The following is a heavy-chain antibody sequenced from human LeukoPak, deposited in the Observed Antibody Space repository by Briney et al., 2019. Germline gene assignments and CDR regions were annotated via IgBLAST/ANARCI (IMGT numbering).Heavy chain of an antibody. V-gene: IGHV3-74*01. J-gene: IGHJ4*02. CDR2: INSDGSST. CDR1: GFTFSSYW. Sequence: GALRLSCAASGFTFSSYWMHWVRQAPGKGLVWVSRINSDGSSTSYADSVKGRFTISRDNSKNTLYLQMNSLRAEDTAVYYCAKYMVRGIIRSPFDYWGQGTLVTVSS. D-gene: IGHD3-10*01. CDR3: AKYMVRGIIRSPFDY.